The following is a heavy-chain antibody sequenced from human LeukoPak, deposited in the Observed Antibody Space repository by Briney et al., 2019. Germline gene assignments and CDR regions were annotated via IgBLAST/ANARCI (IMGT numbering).Heavy chain of an antibody. CDR1: GFTFSGSA. Sequence: PGGSLRLSCAASGFTFSGSAMHWVRQASGRGLEWVGRIRSKANNYATTYGASVKGRFTISRDDSKNTAYLQMNSLKTEDTAVYYCSRLGHGTLTGPIDDWGQGTLVTVSS. V-gene: IGHV3-73*01. CDR3: SRLGHGTLTGPIDD. D-gene: IGHD3-9*01. J-gene: IGHJ4*02. CDR2: IRSKANNYAT.